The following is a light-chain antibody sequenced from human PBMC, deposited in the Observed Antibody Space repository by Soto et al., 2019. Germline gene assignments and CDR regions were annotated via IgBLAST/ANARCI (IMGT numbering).Light chain of an antibody. Sequence: EIVLTQSPATLSLSPGERATLSCRASQSVGSYLAWYQQKPGQAPRLLIYGASNRAAGLPGRFSASGSGTYFTPTISSLEPEDCGVYYCQHRGKWPRTFGQGTKLEIK. CDR1: QSVGSY. J-gene: IGKJ2*01. CDR2: GAS. V-gene: IGKV3-11*01. CDR3: QHRGKWPRT.